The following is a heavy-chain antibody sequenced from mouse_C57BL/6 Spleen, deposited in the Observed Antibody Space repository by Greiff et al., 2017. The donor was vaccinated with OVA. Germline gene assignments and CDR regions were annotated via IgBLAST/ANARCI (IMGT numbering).Heavy chain of an antibody. CDR1: GYSFTGYY. CDR2: INPSTGGT. Sequence: EVQLKESGPELVKPGASVKISCKASGYSFTGYYMNWVKQSPEKSLEWIGEINPSTGGTTYNQKFKAKATLTVDKSSSTAYMQLKSLTSEDSAVYYCARNYYGSSPLAYWGQGTLVTVSA. CDR3: ARNYYGSSPLAY. V-gene: IGHV1-42*01. D-gene: IGHD1-1*01. J-gene: IGHJ3*01.